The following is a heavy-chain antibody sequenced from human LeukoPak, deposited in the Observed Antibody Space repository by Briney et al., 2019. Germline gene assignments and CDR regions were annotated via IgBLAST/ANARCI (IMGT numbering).Heavy chain of an antibody. J-gene: IGHJ4*02. CDR2: ISSSSSYI. D-gene: IGHD3-16*02. CDR3: ARDDFGALSGASY. CDR1: GFPFSSYS. V-gene: IGHV3-21*01. Sequence: GGSLRLSSPASGFPFSSYSMNWVRQAPGKGLEWVSSISSSSSYIYYADSVKGRFTISRDNANNPLYLQMNSLRAEDTAVYYCARDDFGALSGASYWGQGTLVTVSS.